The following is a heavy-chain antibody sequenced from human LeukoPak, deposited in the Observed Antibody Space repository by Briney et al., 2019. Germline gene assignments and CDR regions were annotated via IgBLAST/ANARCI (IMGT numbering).Heavy chain of an antibody. Sequence: GASLKISCKGSGYSFTAYWIAWVRQMPGKGLEWMGIIYPGDSDTTYSPSFQGQVTISADKSVSTAYLQWSSLKTSDSAMYYCARDYSGYDTWGQGTLVTVSS. J-gene: IGHJ1*01. D-gene: IGHD5-12*01. V-gene: IGHV5-51*01. CDR3: ARDYSGYDT. CDR1: GYSFTAYW. CDR2: IYPGDSDT.